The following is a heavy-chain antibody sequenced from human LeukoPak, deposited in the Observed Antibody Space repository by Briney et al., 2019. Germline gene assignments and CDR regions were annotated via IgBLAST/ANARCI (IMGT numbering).Heavy chain of an antibody. CDR3: ASTIFGGFDP. CDR2: INWNGGST. D-gene: IGHD3-3*01. V-gene: IGHV3-20*04. CDR1: GFTFDDYG. J-gene: IGHJ5*02. Sequence: GGSLRLSCAASGFTFDDYGMNWVRQAPGKGLEWVSGINWNGGSTGYADSVKGRFTISRDNAKNSLYLQMNSLRAEDMALYYCASTIFGGFDPWGQGTLVTVSS.